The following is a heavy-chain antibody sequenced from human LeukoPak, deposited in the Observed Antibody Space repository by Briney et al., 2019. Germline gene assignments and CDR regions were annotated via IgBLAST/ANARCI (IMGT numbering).Heavy chain of an antibody. CDR3: ARSRYFDWPDFDY. J-gene: IGHJ4*02. CDR2: INPNSGGT. V-gene: IGHV1-2*02. Sequence: ASVKVSCKASGYTFTGCYMHWVRQAPGQGLEWMGWINPNSGGTNYAQKFQGRVTMTRDTSISTAYMELSRLRSDDTAVYYCARSRYFDWPDFDYWGQGTLVTVSS. CDR1: GYTFTGCY. D-gene: IGHD3-9*01.